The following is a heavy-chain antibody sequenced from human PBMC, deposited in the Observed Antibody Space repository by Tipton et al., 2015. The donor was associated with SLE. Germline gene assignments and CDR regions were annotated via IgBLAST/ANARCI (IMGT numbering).Heavy chain of an antibody. V-gene: IGHV3-23*01. J-gene: IGHJ4*02. CDR2: ISGLGGSAGTT. CDR1: GFNFRNYG. CDR3: AAPPGGIAARIDY. D-gene: IGHD6-6*01. Sequence: SLRLSCVASGFNFRNYGMTWVRQAPGKGLKWVAGISGLGGSAGTTYYADSVRGRFTISRDTPKNTLYLQMNSLRVDDTAVYYCAAPPGGIAARIDYWGQGTLVTVSS.